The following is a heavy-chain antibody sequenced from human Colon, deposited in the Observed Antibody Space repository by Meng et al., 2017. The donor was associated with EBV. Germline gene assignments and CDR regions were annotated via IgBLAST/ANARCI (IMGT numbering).Heavy chain of an antibody. V-gene: IGHV4-34*01. J-gene: IGHJ4*02. D-gene: IGHD3-9*01. CDR2: VSHPGSA. CDR1: GGSFSGYV. Sequence: QVLLQQLGAGLLMPSEPLSLPCTVNGGSFSGYVWSWVRQPPGKGMEWIGEVSHPGSANYNPSLKSRVTISVDASEKQFSLRLTSVTAADSAVYYCARVPTTGYKDHWGQGTLVTVSS. CDR3: ARVPTTGYKDH.